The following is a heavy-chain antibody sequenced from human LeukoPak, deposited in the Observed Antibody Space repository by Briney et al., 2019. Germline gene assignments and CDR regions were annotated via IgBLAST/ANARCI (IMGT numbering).Heavy chain of an antibody. CDR2: IKSKTDGGTT. Sequence: PGGSLRLSCAASGFTFSNAWMSWVRQAPGKGLEWVGRIKSKTDGGTTDYAAPVKGRFTLSRDDSKNTLYLQMNSLKTEDKAVYYYTHHIYCSGGSSYSSYYYMDVWGKGTTVTVSS. CDR1: GFTFSNAW. D-gene: IGHD2-15*01. CDR3: THHIYCSGGSSYSSYYYMDV. J-gene: IGHJ6*03. V-gene: IGHV3-15*01.